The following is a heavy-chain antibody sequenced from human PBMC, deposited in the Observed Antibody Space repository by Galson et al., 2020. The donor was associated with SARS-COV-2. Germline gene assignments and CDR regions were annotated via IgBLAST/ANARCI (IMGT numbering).Heavy chain of an antibody. D-gene: IGHD2-21*01. V-gene: IGHV3-30*02. J-gene: IGHJ4*02. CDR1: GFAFNTYA. CDR3: ARGGDRGNDLDH. CDR2: IRSDGGDM. Sequence: GGSLSLSCAASGFAFNTYAMHWVRQAQGKGLEWVAYIRSDGGDMYSGDSVQGRFTISRDDSENTLKLEMNSQRPADAAVYYCARGGDRGNDLDHWGQGTLVIVSS.